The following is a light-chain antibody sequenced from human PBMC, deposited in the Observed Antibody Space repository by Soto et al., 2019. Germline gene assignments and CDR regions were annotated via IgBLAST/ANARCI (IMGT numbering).Light chain of an antibody. J-gene: IGLJ1*01. CDR2: SHN. CDR1: SSNIGSNT. V-gene: IGLV1-44*01. CDR3: AAWDDSLNGYV. Sequence: QPVLTQPPSASGTPGQRVTISCSGSSSNIGSNTVNWYQQLPGTAPKLLIYSHNQRPSGVPDRFSGSKSGTSASLAISGLQSEDEADYYCAAWDDSLNGYVFGTGTMLTVL.